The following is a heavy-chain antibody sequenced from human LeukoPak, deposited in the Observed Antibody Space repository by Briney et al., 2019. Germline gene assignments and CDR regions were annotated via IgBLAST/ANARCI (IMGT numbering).Heavy chain of an antibody. D-gene: IGHD3-22*01. V-gene: IGHV2-5*02. CDR1: GFSLSTSGVG. Sequence: SGPTLVKPTQTLTLTCTFSGFSLSTSGVGVGWIRQPPGKALEWLALIYWDDDKRYSPSLKSRLTITKDTSKNQVVLTMTNMDPVDTATYYCAHYSYYDSSGYYLDYWGQGTQVTVSS. J-gene: IGHJ4*02. CDR2: IYWDDDK. CDR3: AHYSYYDSSGYYLDY.